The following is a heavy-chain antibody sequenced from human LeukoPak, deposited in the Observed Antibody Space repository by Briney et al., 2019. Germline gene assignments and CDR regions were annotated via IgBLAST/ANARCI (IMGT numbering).Heavy chain of an antibody. CDR1: GYTFSELF. CDR3: ATDGSGTYSLDC. D-gene: IGHD3-10*01. J-gene: IGHJ4*02. CDR2: FDPENGEI. Sequence: GASVKVSCKVSGYTFSELFMYWVRLAPGRGLEWVGTFDPENGEIIYAQRFQGRVTMTGDTSTETAYMELSSLTSEDTAVYYCATDGSGTYSLDCWGQGTLLTVTS. V-gene: IGHV1-24*01.